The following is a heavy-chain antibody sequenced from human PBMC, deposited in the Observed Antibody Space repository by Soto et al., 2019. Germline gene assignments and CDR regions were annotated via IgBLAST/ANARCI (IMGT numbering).Heavy chain of an antibody. CDR1: GGSISSGGYY. D-gene: IGHD2-15*01. Sequence: QVQLQESGPGLVKPSQTLSLTCTVSGGSISSGGYYWSWIRQHPGKGLEWIGYIYYSGSTYYNPSLKSRVTISVDTSKNQFSLKLSSVTAADTAVYYCARSGYCSGGSCYSLPLYGMDVWGQGTTVTVSS. CDR3: ARSGYCSGGSCYSLPLYGMDV. V-gene: IGHV4-31*03. J-gene: IGHJ6*02. CDR2: IYYSGST.